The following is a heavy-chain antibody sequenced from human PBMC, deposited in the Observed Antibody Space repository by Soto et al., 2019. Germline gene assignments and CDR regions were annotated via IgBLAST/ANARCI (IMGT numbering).Heavy chain of an antibody. D-gene: IGHD1-7*01. V-gene: IGHV4-59*01. Sequence: QVQLQESGPGLVKPSETLSLTCTVSGGSNSSYYWSWIRQPPRKGLEWIGYIYYSASTNYNPSLKRRVTLAVDTSKYLFALKLSSVTAADTAVYYCAREGLTGTIGLYYYYGMDVWGQGTTVTVSS. J-gene: IGHJ6*02. CDR3: AREGLTGTIGLYYYYGMDV. CDR2: IYYSAST. CDR1: GGSNSSYY.